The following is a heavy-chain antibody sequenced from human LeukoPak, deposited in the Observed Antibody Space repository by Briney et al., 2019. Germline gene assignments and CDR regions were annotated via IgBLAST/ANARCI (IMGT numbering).Heavy chain of an antibody. V-gene: IGHV3-23*01. CDR1: GFTFSNFG. CDR2: ISGSGTIT. CDR3: ARDKWLTTTHYFDY. D-gene: IGHD4-11*01. Sequence: PGGSLRLSCAASGFTFSNFGMSWVRQAPGKGLEWVSTISGSGTITYYADSVKGRFTISRDNAKNSVYLQMNSLRAEDTAVYYCARDKWLTTTHYFDYWGQGTLVTVSS. J-gene: IGHJ4*02.